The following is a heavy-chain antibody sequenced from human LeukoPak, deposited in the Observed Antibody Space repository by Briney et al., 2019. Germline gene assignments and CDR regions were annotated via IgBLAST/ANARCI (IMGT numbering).Heavy chain of an antibody. J-gene: IGHJ4*02. CDR2: FSGSGGST. CDR3: VKDDGWVQYAN. D-gene: IGHD5-24*01. V-gene: IGHV3-23*01. Sequence: GGSLRLSCAASGFTFSSYAMSWVRQAPGKGLEWVSAFSGSGGSTYYADSVKGRFTISRDNSKNTVYLQMNSLSAEDAAVYYCVKDDGWVQYANWGQGTLVTVSS. CDR1: GFTFSSYA.